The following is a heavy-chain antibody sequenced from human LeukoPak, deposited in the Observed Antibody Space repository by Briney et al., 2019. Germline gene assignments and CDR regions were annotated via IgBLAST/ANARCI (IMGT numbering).Heavy chain of an antibody. CDR3: ARLEGAYCGGDCYSGIAY. CDR1: GYSFTTYW. CDR2: TYPGDSHT. Sequence: GESLKISCKGSGYSFTTYWIGWVRQMPGKGLEWVGLTYPGDSHTRYSPSFQGQVTISADKSISTAYLQWGSLKASDTAMYYCARLEGAYCGGDCYSGIAYWGQGTLVTVSS. V-gene: IGHV5-51*01. D-gene: IGHD2-21*02. J-gene: IGHJ4*02.